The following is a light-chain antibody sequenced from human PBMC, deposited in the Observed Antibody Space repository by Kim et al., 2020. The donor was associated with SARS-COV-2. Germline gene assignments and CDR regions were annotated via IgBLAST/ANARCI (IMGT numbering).Light chain of an antibody. CDR1: SLRSYY. J-gene: IGLJ2*01. V-gene: IGLV3-19*01. CDR2: GKN. CDR3: NSRDSSGNHLRVV. Sequence: SSELTQDPAVSVALGQTVRSTCQGDSLRSYYASWYQQKPGQAPVLVIYGKNNRPSGIPDRFSGSRSGNTASLTITGAQAEDEADYYCNSRDSSGNHLRVV.